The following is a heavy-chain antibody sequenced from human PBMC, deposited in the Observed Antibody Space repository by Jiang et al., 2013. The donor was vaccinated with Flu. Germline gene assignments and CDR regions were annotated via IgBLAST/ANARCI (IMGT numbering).Heavy chain of an antibody. CDR2: INYSGST. CDR1: GGSISSSSYY. V-gene: IGHV4-39*01. CDR3: ARAPIYCTSTSCYPTNFDY. J-gene: IGHJ4*02. Sequence: LLKPSETLSLTCTVSGGSISSSSYYWGWIRQPPGKGLEWIGNINYSGSTYYNSSLKSRVTISVDTSKNQFSLKLTSLTAADTAMYYCARAPIYCTSTSCYPTNFDYWGLGTRVTVSS. D-gene: IGHD2-2*01.